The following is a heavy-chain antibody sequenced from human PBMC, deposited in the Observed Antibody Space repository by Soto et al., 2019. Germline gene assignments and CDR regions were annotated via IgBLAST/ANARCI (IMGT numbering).Heavy chain of an antibody. CDR2: IIPIFGTA. D-gene: IGHD2-15*01. V-gene: IGHV1-69*06. CDR3: ARGARIVVVVAAPYYYYGMDV. Sequence: QVQLVQSGAEVKKPGSSVKVSCKASGGTFSSYAISWVRQAPGQGLEWMGGIIPIFGTANYAQKFQGRVTITADKSTSTAYMELSSPRSEDTAVYYCARGARIVVVVAAPYYYYGMDVWGQGTTVTVSS. J-gene: IGHJ6*02. CDR1: GGTFSSYA.